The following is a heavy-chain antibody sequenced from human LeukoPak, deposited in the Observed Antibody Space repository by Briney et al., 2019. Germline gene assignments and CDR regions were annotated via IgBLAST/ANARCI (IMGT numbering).Heavy chain of an antibody. CDR1: GFPLSSNA. CDR3: AKGKNGFAY. CDR2: ISRGGGST. V-gene: IGHV3-23*01. D-gene: IGHD2-8*01. J-gene: IGHJ4*02. Sequence: GGSLRLSCAASGFPLSSNAMSWVRQAPGKGLVWVSAISRGGGSTYYADSVKGRFTISRDNSKNTLYLQMNSLRAEDTAVYYCAKGKNGFAYWGQGTLVTVS.